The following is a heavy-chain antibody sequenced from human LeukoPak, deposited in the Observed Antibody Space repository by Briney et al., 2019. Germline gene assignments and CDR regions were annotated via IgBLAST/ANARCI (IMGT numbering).Heavy chain of an antibody. Sequence: PGGSLRLSCVTSGFSFSNYWMNWVRLAPGKGLEWVAIIKADGSEEHYVDSVKGRFTISRDNANNLLYLQMNSLRGEDTAVYYCTRDRSRAEDDWGQGTLVTVSS. D-gene: IGHD1-14*01. J-gene: IGHJ4*02. V-gene: IGHV3-7*01. CDR2: IKADGSEE. CDR3: TRDRSRAEDD. CDR1: GFSFSNYW.